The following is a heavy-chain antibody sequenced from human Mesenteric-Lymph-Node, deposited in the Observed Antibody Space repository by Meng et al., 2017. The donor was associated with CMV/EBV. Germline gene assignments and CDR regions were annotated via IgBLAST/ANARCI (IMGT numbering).Heavy chain of an antibody. J-gene: IGHJ5*02. CDR2: INACNGNT. V-gene: IGHV1-3*01. CDR1: RYAFTNYA. CDR3: ASFYGSGSYRWFDP. D-gene: IGHD3-10*01. Sequence: SRYAFTNYALHWMRQTPDQRLECMGWINACNGNTEYSQSFQVRVTLTSVTSATTVYMELSSLTSEDTAVYYCASFYGSGSYRWFDPWGQGTLVTVSS.